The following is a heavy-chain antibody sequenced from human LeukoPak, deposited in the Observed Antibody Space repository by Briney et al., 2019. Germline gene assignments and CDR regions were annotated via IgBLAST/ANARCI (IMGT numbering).Heavy chain of an antibody. D-gene: IGHD1-1*01. Sequence: GGSLRLSCAASGFTFSSYGMHWVRQAPGKGLEWVSAISGSGGSTYYADSVKGRFTISRDNSKNTLYLQMNSLRAEDTAVYYCAKGGNWNPGDGAFDIWGQGTMVTVSS. J-gene: IGHJ3*02. CDR1: GFTFSSYG. CDR3: AKGGNWNPGDGAFDI. V-gene: IGHV3-23*01. CDR2: ISGSGGST.